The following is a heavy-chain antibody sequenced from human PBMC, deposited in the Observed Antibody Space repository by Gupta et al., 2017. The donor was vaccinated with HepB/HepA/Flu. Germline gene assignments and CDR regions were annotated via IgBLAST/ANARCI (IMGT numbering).Heavy chain of an antibody. J-gene: IGHJ4*02. Sequence: VQLQQWGAGLSKPSETLSLTCAVSGGPFTGYYWSWIRQPAGKGMGWIGEINHSGSTNYSPSLRSRVTISVDMSKNHFFLKLNSVTAADTAVYYCASTGDEKVVTPITDRSFDSWGQGTLVTVSS. V-gene: IGHV4-34*01. CDR1: GGPFTGYY. D-gene: IGHD2-21*02. CDR2: INHSGST. CDR3: ASTGDEKVVTPITDRSFDS.